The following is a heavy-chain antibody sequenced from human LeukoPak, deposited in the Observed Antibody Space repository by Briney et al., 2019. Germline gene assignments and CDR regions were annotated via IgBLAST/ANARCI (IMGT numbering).Heavy chain of an antibody. J-gene: IGHJ4*02. V-gene: IGHV3-30*03. CDR1: GFTFSRYG. CDR2: IANDGKDK. D-gene: IGHD2-2*01. Sequence: HPGGSLRLSCAASGFTFSRYGLHWVRQAPGKGLEWVTVIANDGKDKKYADSVKGRFTISRDNSKSTLYLQMNSLRAEDTGVYYCATDQQVGAAAYYFDSWGQGTLVTVSS. CDR3: ATDQQVGAAAYYFDS.